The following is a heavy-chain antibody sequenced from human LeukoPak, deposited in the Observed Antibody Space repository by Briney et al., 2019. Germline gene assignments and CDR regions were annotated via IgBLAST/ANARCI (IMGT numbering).Heavy chain of an antibody. D-gene: IGHD1-14*01. V-gene: IGHV4-59*06. J-gene: IGHJ4*02. Sequence: SETLSLTCTVSGGSISSYYWSWIRQPPGKGLEWIGYIYYSGTTYYNTSLKSRVTISIDTSKNQFSLKLSSVTAADTAVYYCARRLADRYSYFDYWGQGTLVTVSS. CDR3: ARRLADRYSYFDY. CDR2: IYYSGTT. CDR1: GGSISSYY.